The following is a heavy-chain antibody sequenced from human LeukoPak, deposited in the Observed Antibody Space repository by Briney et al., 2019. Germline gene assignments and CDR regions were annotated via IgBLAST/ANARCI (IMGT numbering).Heavy chain of an antibody. CDR1: GYTFTSYG. J-gene: IGHJ6*02. CDR3: ARDFDIVVVPAAVGPYYYYGMDV. D-gene: IGHD2-2*01. Sequence: ASVKVSCKASGYTFTSYGISWVRQAPGQGLEWMGRISAYNGNTNYAQKLQGRVTMTTDTSTSTAYMELRSLRSDDTAVYYCARDFDIVVVPAAVGPYYYYGMDVWGQGTTVTVSS. CDR2: ISAYNGNT. V-gene: IGHV1-18*01.